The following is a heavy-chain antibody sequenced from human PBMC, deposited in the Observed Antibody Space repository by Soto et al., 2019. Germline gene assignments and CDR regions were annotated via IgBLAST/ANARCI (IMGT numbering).Heavy chain of an antibody. D-gene: IGHD3-22*01. J-gene: IGHJ6*02. Sequence: VQLVESGGGEVQPGGSLRLSCAASGFKYTDFALHWVRRAPGKGLEWVAIIAYDGSDKYYAVSVKGRFVISRDNPKNTLYLEMNSLSPEETAVYFCARRAWDSYYAIDVWGQGTTVTV. V-gene: IGHV3-30*09. CDR1: GFKYTDFA. CDR2: IAYDGSDK. CDR3: ARRAWDSYYAIDV.